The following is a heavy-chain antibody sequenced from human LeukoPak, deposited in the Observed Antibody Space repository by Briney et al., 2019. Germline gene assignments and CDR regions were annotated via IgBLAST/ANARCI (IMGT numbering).Heavy chain of an antibody. Sequence: ASVKVSCKASGYTFTSYYMHWVRQAPGQGLEWMGIINPSGGSTSYTQKFQGRVTMTRDMSTSTVYMELSSLRSEDTAAYYCGSGWYFGGIDYWGQGTLVTVSS. V-gene: IGHV1-46*01. D-gene: IGHD6-19*01. J-gene: IGHJ4*02. CDR1: GYTFTSYY. CDR3: GSGWYFGGIDY. CDR2: INPSGGST.